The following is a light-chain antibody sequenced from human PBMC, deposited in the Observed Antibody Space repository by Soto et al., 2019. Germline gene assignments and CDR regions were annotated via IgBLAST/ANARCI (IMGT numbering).Light chain of an antibody. CDR3: MQALQTPWT. CDR1: QSLLHSNGYNY. J-gene: IGKJ1*01. V-gene: IGKV2-28*01. Sequence: MVMTQSPLSLPVTPGEPASISCRSSQSLLHSNGYNYLDWYLQKPGQSPQLLIYLGSNRASGVPDRFSGGGSGTDFTLKISRVEAEDVGVYYCMQALQTPWTFGQGTKVDIK. CDR2: LGS.